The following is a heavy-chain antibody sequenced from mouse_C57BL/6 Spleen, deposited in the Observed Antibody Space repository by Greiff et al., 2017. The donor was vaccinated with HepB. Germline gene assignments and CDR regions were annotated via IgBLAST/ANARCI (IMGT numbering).Heavy chain of an antibody. CDR2: ISYDGSN. CDR3: AKRGDYFDY. Sequence: EVKVEESGPGLVKPSQSLSLTCSVTGYSITSGYYWNWIRQFPGNKLEWMGYISYDGSNNYNPSLKNRISITRDTSKNQFFLKLNSVTTEDTATYYCAKRGDYFDYWGQGTTLTVSS. J-gene: IGHJ2*01. CDR1: GYSITSGYY. V-gene: IGHV3-6*01.